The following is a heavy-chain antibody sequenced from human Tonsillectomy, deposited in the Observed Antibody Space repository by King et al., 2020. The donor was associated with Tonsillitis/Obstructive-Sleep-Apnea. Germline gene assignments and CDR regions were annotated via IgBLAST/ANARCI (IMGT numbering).Heavy chain of an antibody. CDR3: AKESDSSGYYPSNYYYMDV. D-gene: IGHD3-22*01. Sequence: VQLVESGGGLVQPGGSLRLSCVASGFTFSIYAMTWVRQAPGKGLEWVSLISGSGGSTYYADSVKGRFTISRDNSKNTLYLQMNSLRVEDTAVYSCAKESDSSGYYPSNYYYMDVWGKGTTVTVSS. V-gene: IGHV3-23*04. CDR1: GFTFSIYA. J-gene: IGHJ6*03. CDR2: ISGSGGST.